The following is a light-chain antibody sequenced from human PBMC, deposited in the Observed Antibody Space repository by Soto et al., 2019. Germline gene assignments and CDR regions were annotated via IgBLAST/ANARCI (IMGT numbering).Light chain of an antibody. CDR1: QSISSY. CDR3: QQSYSTPWT. CDR2: AAS. Sequence: DIQMTQSPSSLSASVGDRVTITCRASQSISSYLNWYQQKLGKAPKLLIYAASSLQSGVPSRFSGSGSGTDFTLIISSLQPEDFATYYCQQSYSTPWTFGQGTKVDIK. J-gene: IGKJ1*01. V-gene: IGKV1-39*01.